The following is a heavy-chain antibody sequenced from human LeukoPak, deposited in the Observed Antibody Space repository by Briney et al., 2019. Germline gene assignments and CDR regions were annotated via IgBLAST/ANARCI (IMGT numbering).Heavy chain of an antibody. J-gene: IGHJ5*02. CDR2: FDPEDGET. CDR1: GYTLTELS. V-gene: IGHV1-24*01. D-gene: IGHD2-2*02. CDR3: ARGAVPAAIADP. Sequence: ASVKVSCKVSGYTLTELSMHWVRQAPGKGLEWMGGFDPEDGETIYAQKFQGRVTMTEDTSTDTAYMELSRPRSDDTAVYYCARGAVPAAIADPWGQGTLVTVSS.